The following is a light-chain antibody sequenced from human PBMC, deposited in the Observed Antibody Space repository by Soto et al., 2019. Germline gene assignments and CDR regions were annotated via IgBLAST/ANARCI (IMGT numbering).Light chain of an antibody. Sequence: TQPPCASGSPGQSCTMACNGTTNDIGAYNYVSWYQQRPGKAPKLIIYEVTRRPSGVPDRIFGSKSYTTASLTVSGLQAEDEADYYCSSFAGTNSSVFGTGTKVTVL. CDR3: SSFAGTNSSV. V-gene: IGLV2-8*01. CDR2: EVT. CDR1: TNDIGAYNY. J-gene: IGLJ1*01.